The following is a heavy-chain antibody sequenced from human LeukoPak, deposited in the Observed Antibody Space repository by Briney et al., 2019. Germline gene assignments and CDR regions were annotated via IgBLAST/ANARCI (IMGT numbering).Heavy chain of an antibody. Sequence: GGSLRLSCAASGFTFSAFGMHWVRQDPGKGPEWVAFIRYDATDKFYADSVKGRFTISRDNSKNTLHLQMNSLSTEDTAVYYCAKDLDCSGGTCHKTVDYGGQGTLVTVSS. CDR1: GFTFSAFG. CDR2: IRYDATDK. J-gene: IGHJ4*02. V-gene: IGHV3-30*02. CDR3: AKDLDCSGGTCHKTVDY. D-gene: IGHD2-15*01.